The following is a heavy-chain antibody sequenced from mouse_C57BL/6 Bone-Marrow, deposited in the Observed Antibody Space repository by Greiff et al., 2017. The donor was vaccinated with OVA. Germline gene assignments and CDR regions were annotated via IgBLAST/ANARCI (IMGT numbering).Heavy chain of an antibody. CDR2: ISDGGSYT. D-gene: IGHD4-1*01. CDR3: ARDGDWDLDY. Sequence: EVQVVESGGGLVKPGGSLKLSCAASGFTFSSYAMSWVRQTPEKRLEWVATISDGGSYTYYPDNVKGRFTISRDNAKNNLYLQMSHLKSEDTAMYYCARDGDWDLDYWGQGTTLTVSS. CDR1: GFTFSSYA. V-gene: IGHV5-4*01. J-gene: IGHJ2*01.